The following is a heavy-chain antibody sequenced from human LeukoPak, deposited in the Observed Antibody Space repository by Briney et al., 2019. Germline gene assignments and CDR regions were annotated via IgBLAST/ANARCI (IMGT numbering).Heavy chain of an antibody. D-gene: IGHD2-8*02. V-gene: IGHV3-23*01. CDR1: GFTFSSYA. CDR2: IFGGGGEI. CDR3: ATYRQVLLPFES. Sequence: PGGSLRLSCAASGFTFSSYAMSWVRQPPGKGLEWVSSIFGGGGEIHYADSVRGRFTISRDNSKSTLSLQMNSLRAEDTAIYYCATYRQVLLPFESWGQGTLVTVSS. J-gene: IGHJ4*02.